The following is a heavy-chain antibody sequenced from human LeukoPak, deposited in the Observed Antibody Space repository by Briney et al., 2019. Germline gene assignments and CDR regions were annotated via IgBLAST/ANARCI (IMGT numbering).Heavy chain of an antibody. D-gene: IGHD5-18*01. Sequence: ASETLSLTCAVYGGSFSGYYWSWIRQPPGKGLEWIGEINHSGSTNYNPSLKSRVTISVDTSKNLFSLKLSSVTAADTAVYYCARTTSYSYGDNFDYWGQGTLVTVSS. V-gene: IGHV4-34*01. CDR2: INHSGST. CDR1: GGSFSGYY. CDR3: ARTTSYSYGDNFDY. J-gene: IGHJ4*02.